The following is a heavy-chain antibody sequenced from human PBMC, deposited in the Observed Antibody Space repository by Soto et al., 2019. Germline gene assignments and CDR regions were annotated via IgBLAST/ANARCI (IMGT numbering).Heavy chain of an antibody. CDR3: ARYSNPFPANNWFDP. Sequence: GASVKVSCKASGYTFTGYYMHWVRQAPGQGLEWMGWINPNSGGTNYAQKFQGWVTMTRDTSISTAYMELSRLRSDDTAVYYCARYSNPFPANNWFDPWGQGTLVTVSS. J-gene: IGHJ5*02. CDR2: INPNSGGT. V-gene: IGHV1-2*04. D-gene: IGHD2-21*01. CDR1: GYTFTGYY.